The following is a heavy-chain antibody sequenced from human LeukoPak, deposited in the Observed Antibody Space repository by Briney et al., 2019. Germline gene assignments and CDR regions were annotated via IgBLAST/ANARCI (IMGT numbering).Heavy chain of an antibody. CDR1: GYTFSGCV. D-gene: IGHD2/OR15-2a*01. J-gene: IGHJ4*02. CDR3: ARDTFGTSRPIEY. V-gene: IGHV1-3*01. Sequence: ASVKVFCKASGYTFSGCVMHWVRQAPGQSLVWMGWINAGNGNTEYAQKFQGRVTITRDTSASTAYMEPNSLRSEDTAVYYCARDTFGTSRPIEYWGQGTLVTVSS. CDR2: INAGNGNT.